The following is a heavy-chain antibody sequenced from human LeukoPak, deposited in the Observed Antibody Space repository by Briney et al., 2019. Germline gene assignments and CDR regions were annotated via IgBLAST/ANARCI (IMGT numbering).Heavy chain of an antibody. CDR3: AKRASGSGTSLYYFDY. CDR2: IGNSGGSA. D-gene: IGHD3-10*01. CDR1: GFTFSSYA. Sequence: GGSLRLSCAASGFTFSSYAMSWVRQAPGKGLEWVSLIGNSGGSAFYADSVKGRFTIPRDNSKNTLYLQMSSLRVEDTAVYYCAKRASGSGTSLYYFDYWGQGTLVTVSS. J-gene: IGHJ4*02. V-gene: IGHV3-23*01.